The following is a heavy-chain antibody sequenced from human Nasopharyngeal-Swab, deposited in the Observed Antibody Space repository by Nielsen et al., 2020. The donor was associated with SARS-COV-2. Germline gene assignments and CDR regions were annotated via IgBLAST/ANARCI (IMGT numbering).Heavy chain of an antibody. CDR2: INVGNGNT. CDR1: GYTFTSYA. V-gene: IGHV1-3*01. D-gene: IGHD4-23*01. Sequence: ASVKVSCKASGYTFTSYAMHWVRQAPGQRLEWMGWINVGNGNTKYSQKFQGRVTITRDTSASTAYMELSSLRSEDTAVYYCARDGLELRYYYYGMDVWGQGTTVTVSS. CDR3: ARDGLELRYYYYGMDV. J-gene: IGHJ6*02.